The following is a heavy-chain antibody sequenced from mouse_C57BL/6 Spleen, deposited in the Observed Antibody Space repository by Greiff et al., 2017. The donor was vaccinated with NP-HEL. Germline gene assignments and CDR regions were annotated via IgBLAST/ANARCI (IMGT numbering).Heavy chain of an antibody. CDR3: TPRGSSFQAGFAY. CDR2: IDPENGDT. J-gene: IGHJ3*01. Sequence: EVQLQQSGAELVRPGASVKLSCTASGFNIKDDYMHWVKQRPEQGLEWIGWIDPENGDTEYASKFQGKATITADTSSNTAYLQLSSLTSEDTAVYYCTPRGSSFQAGFAYWGQGTLVTVSA. D-gene: IGHD1-1*01. CDR1: GFNIKDDY. V-gene: IGHV14-4*01.